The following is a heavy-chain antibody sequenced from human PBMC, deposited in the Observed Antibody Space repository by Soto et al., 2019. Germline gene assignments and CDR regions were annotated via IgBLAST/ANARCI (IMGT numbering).Heavy chain of an antibody. CDR1: GYSFTSYW. CDR2: IYPGDSDT. D-gene: IGHD2-2*02. V-gene: IGHV5-51*01. CDR3: ARHAGSRRYCSSTRCYSIWYYGMDV. Sequence: GESLKISCKGSGYSFTSYWLGWVRQMPGKGLEWMGIIYPGDSDTRYSPSFQGQVTISADKSISTAYLQWSSLKDSDTAMYYCARHAGSRRYCSSTRCYSIWYYGMDVWGQGTTVTVSS. J-gene: IGHJ6*02.